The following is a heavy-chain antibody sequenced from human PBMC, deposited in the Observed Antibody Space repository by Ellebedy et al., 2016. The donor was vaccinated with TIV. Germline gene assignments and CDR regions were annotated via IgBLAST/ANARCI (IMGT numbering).Heavy chain of an antibody. CDR2: IYYSGST. D-gene: IGHD5-18*01. CDR3: STSTDTSLVY. J-gene: IGHJ1*01. Sequence: MPSETLSLTCTVFGGSISSSSYYWGWIRQPPGKGLEWIGSIYYSGSTFDNPSLKSRVTMSVDTSKNQFSLKLSSVTAADTAVYYCSTSTDTSLVYWGQGTLVTVSS. CDR1: GGSISSSSYY. V-gene: IGHV4-39*01.